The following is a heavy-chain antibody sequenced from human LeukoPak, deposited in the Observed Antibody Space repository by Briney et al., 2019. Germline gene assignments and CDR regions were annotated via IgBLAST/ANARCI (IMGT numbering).Heavy chain of an antibody. CDR1: GFTFNVYG. J-gene: IGHJ4*02. CDR2: IWNDGSNK. D-gene: IGHD3-16*01. CDR3: ARAVGPFDY. V-gene: IGHV3-33*01. Sequence: GMSLRLSRAASGFTFNVYGIHWVRQAPAKGLEWVAVIWNDGSNKYYADSVKGRFTISRDNSKDTLYLQMNSLRVEDTAVYYCARAVGPFDYWGQGTLVTVSS.